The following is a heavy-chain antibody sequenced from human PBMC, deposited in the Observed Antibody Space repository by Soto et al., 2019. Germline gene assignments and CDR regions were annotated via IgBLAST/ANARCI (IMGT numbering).Heavy chain of an antibody. CDR3: ARVIWSGHLTSDL. J-gene: IGHJ5*02. V-gene: IGHV3-48*02. CDR2: ISSSSSTI. Sequence: EVQVVESGGGLVQPGGSLRLSCAASGFTFSSNSMNWYRQPPGKGLDRISYISSSSSTINADSVKGRFTLSRDNAKNSLYLQMNSLRDEDTAVYYCARVIWSGHLTSDLWGQGTLVTVSS. CDR1: GFTFSSNS. D-gene: IGHD3-3*01.